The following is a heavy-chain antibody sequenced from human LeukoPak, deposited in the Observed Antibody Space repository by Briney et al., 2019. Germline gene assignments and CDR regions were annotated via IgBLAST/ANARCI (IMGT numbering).Heavy chain of an antibody. CDR3: AKDRSGTIGY. V-gene: IGHV3-30*02. D-gene: IGHD1-26*01. CDR1: GFTFSSYG. CDR2: IRYDGSNK. Sequence: GGSLRLSCAASGFTFSSYGMHWVRQAPGKGLEWVAFIRYDGSNKYYADSVKGRFTISRDNAKNSLYLQMNSLRAEDTAVYYCAKDRSGTIGYWGQGTLVTVSS. J-gene: IGHJ4*02.